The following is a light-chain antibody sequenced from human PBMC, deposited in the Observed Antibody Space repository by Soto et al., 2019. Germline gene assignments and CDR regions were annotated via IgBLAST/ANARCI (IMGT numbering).Light chain of an antibody. CDR3: QQYGSSPPYT. CDR2: GAS. J-gene: IGKJ2*01. CDR1: QSVTSTY. V-gene: IGKV3-20*01. Sequence: ETVLTQSPGTLSLSPGERATLSCRASQSVTSTYLVWYQQKPGQAPKLLIYGASSRATGIPDRFSGSGSGTDFTLTISRLEPEDSAVYYCQQYGSSPPYTFGQGTKLEIK.